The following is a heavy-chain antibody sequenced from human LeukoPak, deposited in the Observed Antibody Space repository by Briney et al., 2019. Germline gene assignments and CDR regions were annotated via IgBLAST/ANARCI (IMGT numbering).Heavy chain of an antibody. CDR2: IWYDGSNK. V-gene: IGHV3-30*02. CDR3: AKDERGYYDSSGYFGAIDY. J-gene: IGHJ4*02. Sequence: PGGSLRLPCAASAFTLSSYSVSWVRQAPGKGLERVAFIWYDGSNKYYADSVKGRFTISRDNSKNTLYLQMNSLRAEDTAVYYCAKDERGYYDSSGYFGAIDYWGQGSLVTVSS. D-gene: IGHD3-22*01. CDR1: AFTLSSYS.